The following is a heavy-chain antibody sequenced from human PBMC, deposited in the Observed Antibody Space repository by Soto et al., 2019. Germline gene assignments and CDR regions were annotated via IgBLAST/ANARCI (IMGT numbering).Heavy chain of an antibody. J-gene: IGHJ5*02. Sequence: GGSLSLSCTASGFSFSKYAMMCVRPAPGKGLEWVAGILGSGGTYHADSVKGRFTISKDNSLTTLYLQMDFLRADDTAVYYCAKDAVYGDGFWLPESWGQGTLVTVSS. V-gene: IGHV3-23*01. CDR3: AKDAVYGDGFWLPES. D-gene: IGHD4-17*01. CDR2: ILGSGGT. CDR1: GFSFSKYA.